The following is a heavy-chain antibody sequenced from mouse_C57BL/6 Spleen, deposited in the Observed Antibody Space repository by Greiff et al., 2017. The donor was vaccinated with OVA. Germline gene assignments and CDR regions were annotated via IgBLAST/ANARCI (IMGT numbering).Heavy chain of an antibody. CDR2: IDPSDSYT. CDR3: ARSVYYGNLYYFDY. J-gene: IGHJ2*01. CDR1: GYTFTSYW. Sequence: QVQLQQSGAELVKPGASVKLSCKASGYTFTSYWMQWVKQRPGQGLEWIGEIDPSDSYTNYNQKFKGKATLTVDTSSSTAYMQLSSLTSEDSAVYYCARSVYYGNLYYFDYWGQGTTLTVSS. D-gene: IGHD2-1*01. V-gene: IGHV1-50*01.